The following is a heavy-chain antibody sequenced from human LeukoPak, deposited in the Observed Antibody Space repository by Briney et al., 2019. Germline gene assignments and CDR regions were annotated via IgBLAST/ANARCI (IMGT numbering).Heavy chain of an antibody. D-gene: IGHD2-2*02. J-gene: IGHJ5*02. CDR2: INHGGRT. V-gene: IGHV4-34*01. CDR3: ARGLELGYCSGASCYIWFDP. Sequence: SETLSLTCVVSGGSFSGYYWSWIRQPPGKGLEWIGEINHGGRTNYSPSLKSRVTISVDTSKNQFSLNLSSVTAADTAVYYCARGLELGYCSGASCYIWFDPWGQGTLVAVSS. CDR1: GGSFSGYY.